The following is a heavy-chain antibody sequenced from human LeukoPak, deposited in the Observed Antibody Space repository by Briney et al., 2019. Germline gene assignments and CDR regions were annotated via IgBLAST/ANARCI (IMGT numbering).Heavy chain of an antibody. CDR3: AKDGADYYYYYYYMDV. CDR1: GFTFSSYA. J-gene: IGHJ6*03. Sequence: PGGSLRLSCAASGFTFSSYAMHWVRQAPGKGLEWVAVISYDGSNKYYADSVKGRFTISRDNSKNTLYLQMNSLRAEDTAVYYCAKDGADYYYYYYYMDVWGKGTTVTISS. CDR2: ISYDGSNK. V-gene: IGHV3-30*04. D-gene: IGHD4-11*01.